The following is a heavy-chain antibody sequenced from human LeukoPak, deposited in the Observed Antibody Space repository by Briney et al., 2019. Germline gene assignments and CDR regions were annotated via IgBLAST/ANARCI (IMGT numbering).Heavy chain of an antibody. J-gene: IGHJ4*02. V-gene: IGHV1-46*01. D-gene: IGHD3-22*01. Sequence: ASVKVSCKASGGTFSSYAISWVRQAPGQGLEWMGIINPSGGSTSYAQKFQGRVTMTRDTSTSTVYMELSSLRSEDTAVYYCARDPYYYDSSGKIAQDDYWGQGTLVTVSS. CDR2: INPSGGST. CDR1: GGTFSSYA. CDR3: ARDPYYYDSSGKIAQDDY.